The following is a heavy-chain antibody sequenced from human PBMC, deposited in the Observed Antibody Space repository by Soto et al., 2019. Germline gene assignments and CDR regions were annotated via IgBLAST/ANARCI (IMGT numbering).Heavy chain of an antibody. V-gene: IGHV4-34*01. D-gene: IGHD3-22*01. CDR3: ARGVIVVVIGAFDI. Sequence: SQTLSLTCAVYGGSFSGYYWSWIRQPPGKGLEWIGEINHSGSTNYNPSLKSRVTISVDTSKNQFSLKLSSVTAADTAVYYCARGVIVVVIGAFDIWGQGTMVTVSS. CDR2: INHSGST. CDR1: GGSFSGYY. J-gene: IGHJ3*02.